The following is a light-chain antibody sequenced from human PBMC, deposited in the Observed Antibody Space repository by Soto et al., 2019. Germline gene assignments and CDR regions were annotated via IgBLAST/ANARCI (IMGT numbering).Light chain of an antibody. V-gene: IGKV1-33*01. Sequence: DIQMTQSPSSLSASVGDRVTITCQASQDISNYLNWYQQKPGKAPKLLIYDASTLATGVPSRFSGSGSGTDFTFTISSLPPEDIATYYCQQYDNLLRTTFGQGTKLEIK. J-gene: IGKJ2*01. CDR2: DAS. CDR3: QQYDNLLRTT. CDR1: QDISNY.